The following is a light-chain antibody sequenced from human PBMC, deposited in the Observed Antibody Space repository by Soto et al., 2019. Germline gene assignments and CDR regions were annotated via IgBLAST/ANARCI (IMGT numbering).Light chain of an antibody. CDR1: QSISSW. Sequence: DIKITQSPSTLSASVGDRVTIPCRASQSISSWLAWYQQKPGKAPKLLIYKASSLESGVPSRFSGSGSGTEFTLTISSLQPDDFATYYCQQYNSYSWTFGQGTKVDI. J-gene: IGKJ1*01. CDR3: QQYNSYSWT. V-gene: IGKV1-5*03. CDR2: KAS.